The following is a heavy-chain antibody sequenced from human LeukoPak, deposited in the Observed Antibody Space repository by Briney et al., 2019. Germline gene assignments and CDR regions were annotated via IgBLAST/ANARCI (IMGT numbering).Heavy chain of an antibody. D-gene: IGHD5-24*01. J-gene: IGHJ6*02. V-gene: IGHV4-59*08. Sequence: SETLSLTCTVSGGSISSYYWSWIRQPPGKGLEWIGYIYYSGSTNYNPSLKSRVTISVDTSKSQFSLKLSSVTAADTAVYYCARHADDAHYGMDVWGQGTTVTVSS. CDR3: ARHADDAHYGMDV. CDR1: GGSISSYY. CDR2: IYYSGST.